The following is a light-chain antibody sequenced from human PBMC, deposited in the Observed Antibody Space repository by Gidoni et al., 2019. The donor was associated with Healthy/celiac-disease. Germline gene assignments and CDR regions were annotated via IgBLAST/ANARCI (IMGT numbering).Light chain of an antibody. J-gene: IGLJ3*02. CDR1: SGHSSYA. V-gene: IGLV4-69*01. Sequence: QLVLPQSPSASASLRASVKLTCTLSSGHSSYAIAWHQQQPEKGPRYLMKLNSDGSHSKGDGIPDRFSGSSSGAERYLTISSLQSEDEADYYCQTWGTGIHGVFGGGTKLTVL. CDR3: QTWGTGIHGV. CDR2: LNSDGSH.